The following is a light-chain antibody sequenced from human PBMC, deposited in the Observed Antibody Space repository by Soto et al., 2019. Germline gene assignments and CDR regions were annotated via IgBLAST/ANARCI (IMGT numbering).Light chain of an antibody. J-gene: IGKJ1*01. Sequence: DIQMTQSPSTRSASVGDRVTITCRASQSISSLLAWYQQKPGKAPKLLIYRASTLESGVPPRFSGSGSGTEFNLAISRLDPEGFSVYYWPNYDSERMWTFG. V-gene: IGKV1-5*03. CDR2: RAS. CDR3: PNYDSERMWT. CDR1: QSISSL.